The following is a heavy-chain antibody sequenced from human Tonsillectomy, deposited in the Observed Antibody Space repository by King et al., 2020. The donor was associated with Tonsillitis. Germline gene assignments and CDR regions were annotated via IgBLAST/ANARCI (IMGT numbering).Heavy chain of an antibody. D-gene: IGHD2-2*01. CDR1: GFTFSSYG. Sequence: HVQLVESGGGVVQPGRSLRLSCAASGFTFSSYGMHWVRQAPGKGLEWVAVISYDGSNKYYADSVKGRFTISRDNSKNTLYLQMNSLGAEDTAVYYCAKDLGQVVVVPYGMDVWGQGTTVTVSS. CDR3: AKDLGQVVVVPYGMDV. CDR2: ISYDGSNK. V-gene: IGHV3-30*18. J-gene: IGHJ6*02.